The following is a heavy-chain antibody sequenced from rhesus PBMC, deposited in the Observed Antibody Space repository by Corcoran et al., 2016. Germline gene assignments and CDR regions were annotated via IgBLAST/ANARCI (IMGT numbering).Heavy chain of an antibody. CDR2: ISGSGRST. CDR1: GGSISSNY. V-gene: IGHV4-173*01. CDR3: AGFVASWRGSWNPGGADAFDF. J-gene: IGHJ3*01. D-gene: IGHD6-25*01. Sequence: QLQLQESGPGLVKPSETLSLTCAVSGGSISSNYWGWIRQHPGKGLEWIGRISGSGRSTDYNPSLKSRVTISTETPKNQFSLKLSSVTAADTAVYYCAGFVASWRGSWNPGGADAFDFWGQGLRVTVSS.